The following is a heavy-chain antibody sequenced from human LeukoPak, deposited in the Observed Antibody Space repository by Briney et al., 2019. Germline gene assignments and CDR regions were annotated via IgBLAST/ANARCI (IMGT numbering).Heavy chain of an antibody. Sequence: GGSLRLSCAASGFTFSSYAMSWVRQAPGKGLEWVSDVSGSGGSTFYADTVKGRFTISRDKSKNTLYLQMNSLRAEDTAVYYCARGACSSTSCYLDGYWGQGTLVTVSS. D-gene: IGHD2-2*01. CDR3: ARGACSSTSCYLDGY. CDR2: VSGSGGST. J-gene: IGHJ4*02. V-gene: IGHV3-23*01. CDR1: GFTFSSYA.